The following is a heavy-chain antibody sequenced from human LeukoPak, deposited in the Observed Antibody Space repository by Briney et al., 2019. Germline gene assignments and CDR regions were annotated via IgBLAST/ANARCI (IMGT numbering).Heavy chain of an antibody. CDR2: MNPNSGNT. CDR3: ARGSHGDYGMYSYYYMDV. CDR1: GYTFTSYD. J-gene: IGHJ6*03. Sequence: GASVKVSCKASGYTFTSYDINWVRQATGQGLEWMGWMNPNSGNTGYAQKFQGRVTMTRNTSISTAYMELSSLRSEDTAVYYCARGSHGDYGMYSYYYMDVWGKGTTVTVSS. D-gene: IGHD4-17*01. V-gene: IGHV1-8*01.